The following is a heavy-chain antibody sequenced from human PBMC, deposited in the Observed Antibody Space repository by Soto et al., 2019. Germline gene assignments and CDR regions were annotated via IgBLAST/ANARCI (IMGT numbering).Heavy chain of an antibody. Sequence: QVQLVQSGGGVVQPGTSLRLSCAASGFSFSTYGMHWVRQAPGKGLEWVATISYDGTNEYHADSAKGRFTVSRDNSKNTLALQMNSLRPEDTAEYYCAKDSSVVAAGSGGWFDPWGQGSLVIVSS. CDR2: ISYDGTNE. V-gene: IGHV3-30*18. CDR1: GFSFSTYG. CDR3: AKDSSVVAAGSGGWFDP. D-gene: IGHD6-13*01. J-gene: IGHJ5*02.